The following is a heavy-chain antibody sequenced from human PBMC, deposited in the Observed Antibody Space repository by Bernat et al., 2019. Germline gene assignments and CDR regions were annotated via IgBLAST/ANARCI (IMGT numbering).Heavy chain of an antibody. CDR2: ISYDGSNK. D-gene: IGHD3-9*01. V-gene: IGHV3-30*18. Sequence: QVQLVESGGGVVQPGRSLRLSCAASGFTFSSYGMHWVRQAPGKGLEWVAVISYDGSNKYYADSVKGRFTISRDNSKNTLYLQMNSLRAEDTAVYYCAKDLGVLRYFDWGFDIWGQGTMVTFSS. CDR1: GFTFSSYG. J-gene: IGHJ3*02. CDR3: AKDLGVLRYFDWGFDI.